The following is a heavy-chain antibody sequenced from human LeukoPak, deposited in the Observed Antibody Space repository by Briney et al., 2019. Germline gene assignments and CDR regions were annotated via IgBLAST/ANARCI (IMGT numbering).Heavy chain of an antibody. Sequence: GGSLRLSCAASAFTFSSYSMNWVRQAPGKGLEWVSSISSSSSYIYYADSVKGRFTISRDNAKNSLYLQMNSLRAEDTAVYYCARDLVSSGWYFAYYYYMDVWGKGTTVTISS. V-gene: IGHV3-21*01. CDR3: ARDLVSSGWYFAYYYYMDV. J-gene: IGHJ6*03. D-gene: IGHD6-19*01. CDR1: AFTFSSYS. CDR2: ISSSSSYI.